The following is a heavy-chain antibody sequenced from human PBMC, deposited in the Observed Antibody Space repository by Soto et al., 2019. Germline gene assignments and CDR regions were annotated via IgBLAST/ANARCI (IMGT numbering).Heavy chain of an antibody. J-gene: IGHJ6*03. Sequence: PGGSLRLSCAASGFTFSSYWMSWVRQAPGKGLEWVANIKQDGSEKYYVDSVKGRFTISRDNAKNSLYLQMNSLRAEDTAVYYCAREATIRRIYYYYYIDVCGKGTTVTVSS. CDR1: GFTFSSYW. D-gene: IGHD5-12*01. CDR3: AREATIRRIYYYYYIDV. V-gene: IGHV3-7*01. CDR2: IKQDGSEK.